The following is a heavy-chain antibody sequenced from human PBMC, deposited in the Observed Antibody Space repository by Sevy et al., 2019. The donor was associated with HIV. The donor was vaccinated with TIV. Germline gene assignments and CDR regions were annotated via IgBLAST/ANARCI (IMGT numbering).Heavy chain of an antibody. CDR1: GYTFTRYG. V-gene: IGHV1-18*01. J-gene: IGHJ6*02. CDR2: ISGNNDYT. D-gene: IGHD3-22*01. Sequence: ASVKVSCKASGYTFTRYGISWVRLAPGQGLEWMGWISGNNDYTNYAQKIQGRVTMTTDTSTSVAYMELRSLRSDDTAVYYCARDRNNYDSSGYPKGMDVWGQGTTVTVSS. CDR3: ARDRNNYDSSGYPKGMDV.